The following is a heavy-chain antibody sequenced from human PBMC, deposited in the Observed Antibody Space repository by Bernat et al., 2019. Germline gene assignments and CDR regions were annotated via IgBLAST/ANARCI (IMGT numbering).Heavy chain of an antibody. CDR1: GGSVSSGSYY. V-gene: IGHV4-61*01. J-gene: IGHJ4*02. D-gene: IGHD3-16*02. CDR3: AREVVTFGGVIVD. CDR2: IYYSGST. Sequence: QVQLQESGPGLVKPSETLSLTCTVSGGSVSSGSYYWSWIRQPPGKGLEWIGYIYYSGSTNYNPSLKSRVTISVDTSKNQFSLKLSSVTTADTAVYYCAREVVTFGGVIVDWGQGTLVTVSS.